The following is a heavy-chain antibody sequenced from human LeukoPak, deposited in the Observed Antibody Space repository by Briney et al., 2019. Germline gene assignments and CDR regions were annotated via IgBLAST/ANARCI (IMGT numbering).Heavy chain of an antibody. V-gene: IGHV1-69*05. CDR3: ARDQSGGFNYYDSSGYYDDY. D-gene: IGHD3-22*01. CDR1: GGTFSRYG. J-gene: IGHJ4*02. Sequence: SVKVSCKASGGTFSRYGISWVRQAPGQGLEWMGRIIPVFGTTNYAQKFQGRVTITTDESTSTAYMELSSLRSEDTAVYYCARDQSGGFNYYDSSGYYDDYWGQGTLVTVSS. CDR2: IIPVFGTT.